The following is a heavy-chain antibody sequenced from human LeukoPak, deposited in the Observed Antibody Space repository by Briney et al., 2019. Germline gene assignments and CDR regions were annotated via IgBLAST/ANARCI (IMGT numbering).Heavy chain of an antibody. J-gene: IGHJ4*02. D-gene: IGHD3-3*01. Sequence: SSETLSLTCTVSGYSISSGYYWGWIRQPPGKGLEWIGSIYHSGSTYYNPSLKSRVTISVDTSKNQFSLKLSSVTAADTAVYYCASLFWSGYYTNPGFDYWGQGTLSPSPQ. CDR2: IYHSGST. CDR3: ASLFWSGYYTNPGFDY. V-gene: IGHV4-38-2*02. CDR1: GYSISSGYY.